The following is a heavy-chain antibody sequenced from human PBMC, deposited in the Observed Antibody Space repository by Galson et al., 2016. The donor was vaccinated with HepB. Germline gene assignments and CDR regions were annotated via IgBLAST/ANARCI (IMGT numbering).Heavy chain of an antibody. Sequence: SLRLSCAVSGFTFRSYDMHWVRQVTGKGLEWVAAIGSAGDTYYRGSVKGRFAISRENAKKSLFLQMNSLRAGDTAVYYCASACSSTTCYGDFDYWGQGTLVTVSS. V-gene: IGHV3-13*04. D-gene: IGHD2-2*01. CDR1: GFTFRSYD. CDR2: IGSAGDT. CDR3: ASACSSTTCYGDFDY. J-gene: IGHJ4*02.